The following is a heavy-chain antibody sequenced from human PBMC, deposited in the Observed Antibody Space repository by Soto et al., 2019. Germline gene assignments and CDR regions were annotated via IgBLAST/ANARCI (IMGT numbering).Heavy chain of an antibody. D-gene: IGHD3-3*01. CDR1: GYSFTSYW. CDR3: ARMSYYDLNGMDV. Sequence: GESLKISCKGSGYSFTSYWISWVRQMPGKGLEWMGRIDPSDSYTNYSPSFQSQVTISAYKSISTAYLQWSSLKALDTAMYYCARMSYYDLNGMDVWGQGTTVTVSS. J-gene: IGHJ6*02. CDR2: IDPSDSYT. V-gene: IGHV5-10-1*01.